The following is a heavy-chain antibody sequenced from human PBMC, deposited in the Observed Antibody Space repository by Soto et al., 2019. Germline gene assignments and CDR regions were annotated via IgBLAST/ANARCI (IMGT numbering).Heavy chain of an antibody. D-gene: IGHD6-13*01. CDR2: ISYDGSNK. CDR1: GFTFSSYA. CDR3: ARDSQEVGPAADNVPYYYYGMDV. J-gene: IGHJ6*02. V-gene: IGHV3-30-3*01. Sequence: QVQLVESGGGVVQPGRSLRLSCAASGFTFSSYAMHWVRQAPGKGLEWVAVISYDGSNKYYADSVKGRFTISRDNSKNTLYLQMNSLRAEDTAVYYCARDSQEVGPAADNVPYYYYGMDVWGQGTTVTVSS.